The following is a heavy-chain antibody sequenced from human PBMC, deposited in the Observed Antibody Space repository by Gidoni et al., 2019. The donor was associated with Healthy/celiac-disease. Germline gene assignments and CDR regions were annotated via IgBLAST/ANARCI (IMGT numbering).Heavy chain of an antibody. CDR1: GSTFSSYG. Sequence: QVQLVVSCEGVVQPGRSMRLSCAVAGSTFSSYGMHWVRQAPGKGLEWVEVIWYDGSNKYYADSVKGRFSISRDNSKNTLYLQMNSLRAEDTAVYYCARFWARGFDYWGQGTLVTVSS. J-gene: IGHJ4*02. V-gene: IGHV3-33*01. D-gene: IGHD3-16*01. CDR3: ARFWARGFDY. CDR2: IWYDGSNK.